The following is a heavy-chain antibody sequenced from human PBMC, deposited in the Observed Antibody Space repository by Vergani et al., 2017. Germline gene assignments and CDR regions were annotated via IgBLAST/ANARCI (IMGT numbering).Heavy chain of an antibody. Sequence: QVQLVQSGAEVKKPGSSVKVSCKASGGTFSSYAISWVRQAPGKGLEWMGGFDPEDGETIYAQKFQGRVTMTEDTSTDTAYMELSSLRSEDTAVYYCATDQGWFDPWGQGTLVTVSS. CDR1: GGTFSSYA. CDR3: ATDQGWFDP. CDR2: FDPEDGET. V-gene: IGHV1-24*01. J-gene: IGHJ5*02.